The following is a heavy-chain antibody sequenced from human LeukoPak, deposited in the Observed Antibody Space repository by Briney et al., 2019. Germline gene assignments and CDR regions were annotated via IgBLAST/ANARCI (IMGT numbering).Heavy chain of an antibody. CDR3: ARALRFLESYTTYYYYYYMDV. D-gene: IGHD3-3*01. V-gene: IGHV1-18*01. J-gene: IGHJ6*03. CDR1: GYTFTSYG. CDR2: ISAYNGNT. Sequence: ASVKVSCKASGYTFTSYGISWVRQAPGQEPEWMGWISAYNGNTNYAQKLQGRVTMTTDTSTSTAYMELRSLRSDDTAVYYCARALRFLESYTTYYYYYYMDVWGKGTTVTVSS.